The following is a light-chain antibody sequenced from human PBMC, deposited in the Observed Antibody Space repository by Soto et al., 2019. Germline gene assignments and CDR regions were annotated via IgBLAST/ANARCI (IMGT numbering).Light chain of an antibody. CDR1: QSITNS. Sequence: DIQMSQSPSTLSASVGDRVTITCRASQSITNSLAWYQQKPGKAPKLLINDSSSLERGVPSRFSGSGSGTVFTLTISSLQPDDFAAYYCQHYSSYSRAVGQGTNVEIK. CDR3: QHYSSYSRA. V-gene: IGKV1-5*01. J-gene: IGKJ1*01. CDR2: DSS.